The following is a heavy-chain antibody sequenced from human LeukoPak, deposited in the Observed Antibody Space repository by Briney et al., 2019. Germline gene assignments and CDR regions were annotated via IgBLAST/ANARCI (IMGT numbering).Heavy chain of an antibody. V-gene: IGHV1-18*01. J-gene: IGHJ4*02. Sequence: ASVKVSCKASGYTFTSYGISWVRQAPGQGLEWMGWISAYNGNTNYAQELQGRVTMTTDTSTSTAYMELRSLRSDDTAVYYCARDGGYYDSSGIDYWGQGTLVTVSS. D-gene: IGHD3-22*01. CDR3: ARDGGYYDSSGIDY. CDR1: GYTFTSYG. CDR2: ISAYNGNT.